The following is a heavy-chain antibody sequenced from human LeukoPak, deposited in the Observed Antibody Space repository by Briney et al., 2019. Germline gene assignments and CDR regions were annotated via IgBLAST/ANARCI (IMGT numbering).Heavy chain of an antibody. CDR3: ARDQMWESNWFDP. CDR2: IVPIFGTA. J-gene: IGHJ5*02. D-gene: IGHD1-26*01. V-gene: IGHV1-69*05. Sequence: SVKVSCKASGGTFSSYAISWVRQAPGQGLEWMGRIVPIFGTANYAQKFQGRVTITTDESTSTAYMELSSLRSEDTAVYYCARDQMWESNWFDPWGQGTLVTVSS. CDR1: GGTFSSYA.